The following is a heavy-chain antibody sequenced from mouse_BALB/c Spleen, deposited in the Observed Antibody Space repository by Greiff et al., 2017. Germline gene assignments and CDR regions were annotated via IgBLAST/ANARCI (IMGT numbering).Heavy chain of an antibody. J-gene: IGHJ3*01. Sequence: EVQVVESGGGLVKPGGSLKLSCAASGFTFSDYYMYWVRQTPEKRLEWVATISDGGSYTYYPDSVKGRFTISRDNAKNNLYLQMSSLKSEDTAMYYCARASGYWGQGTLVTVSA. CDR3: ARASGY. CDR1: GFTFSDYY. CDR2: ISDGGSYT. D-gene: IGHD3-1*01. V-gene: IGHV5-4*02.